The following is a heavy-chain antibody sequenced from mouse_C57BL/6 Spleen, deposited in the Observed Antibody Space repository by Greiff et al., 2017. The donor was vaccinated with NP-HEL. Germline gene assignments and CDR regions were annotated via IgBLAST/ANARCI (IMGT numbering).Heavy chain of an antibody. CDR3: AREIITTVVAPGFAY. D-gene: IGHD1-1*01. V-gene: IGHV1-82*01. Sequence: VQLQQSGPELVKPGASVKISCKASGYAFSSSWMNWVKQRPGKGLEWIGRIYPGDGDTNYNGKFKGKATLTADKSSSTAYMQLSSLTSEDSAVYFCAREIITTVVAPGFAYWGQGTLVTVSA. CDR2: IYPGDGDT. CDR1: GYAFSSSW. J-gene: IGHJ3*01.